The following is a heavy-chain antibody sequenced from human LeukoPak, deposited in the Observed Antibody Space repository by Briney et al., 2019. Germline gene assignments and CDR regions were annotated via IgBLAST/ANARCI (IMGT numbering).Heavy chain of an antibody. CDR2: AYYTGNT. CDR1: GGAISGRPFY. V-gene: IGHV4-39*07. CDR3: ARGAYFDS. Sequence: SDTRSFTCTVSGGAISGRPFYLGWIRQPPGKGLEWIGSAYYTGNTYYNSSLKSRVTISLDTSKNQFSLKLNSVTAADTAVYYCARGAYFDSWGRGTLFTVSS. D-gene: IGHD3-16*01. J-gene: IGHJ4*02.